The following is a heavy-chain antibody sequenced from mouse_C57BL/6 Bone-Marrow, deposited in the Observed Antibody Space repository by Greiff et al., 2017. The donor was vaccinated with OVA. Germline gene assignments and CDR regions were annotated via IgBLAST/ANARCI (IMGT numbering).Heavy chain of an antibody. V-gene: IGHV1-69*01. Sequence: VQLQQPGAELVMPGASVKLSCKASGYTFTSYWMHWVKQRPGQGLEWIGEIDPSDSYTNYNQKFKGKSTLTVDKSSSTAYMQLSSLTSEDSAVYYCARGGSNYEGWFAYWGQGTLVTVSA. CDR1: GYTFTSYW. CDR3: ARGGSNYEGWFAY. D-gene: IGHD2-5*01. CDR2: IDPSDSYT. J-gene: IGHJ3*01.